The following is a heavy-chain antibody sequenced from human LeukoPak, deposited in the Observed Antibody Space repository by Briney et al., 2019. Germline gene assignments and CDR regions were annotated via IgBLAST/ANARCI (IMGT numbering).Heavy chain of an antibody. CDR3: ARVRLGPHDAFDI. Sequence: GASVKVSCKASGYTFTSYGISWVRQAPGQGLEWMGWINAGNGNTKYSQKFQGRVTITRDTSASTAYMELSSLRSEDTAVYYCARVRLGPHDAFDIWGQGTMVTVSS. J-gene: IGHJ3*02. V-gene: IGHV1-3*01. CDR1: GYTFTSYG. D-gene: IGHD3-16*01. CDR2: INAGNGNT.